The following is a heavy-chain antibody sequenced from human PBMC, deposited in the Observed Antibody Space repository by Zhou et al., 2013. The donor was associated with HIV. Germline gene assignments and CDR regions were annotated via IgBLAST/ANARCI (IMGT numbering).Heavy chain of an antibody. V-gene: IGHV1-2*04. CDR3: ARARRYCSGGSCPWNWFDP. CDR2: INPNSGGT. CDR1: GYTFTGYY. J-gene: IGHJ5*02. Sequence: QVQLVQSGAEVKKPGASVKVSCKASGYTFTGYYMHWVRQAPGQGLEWMGWINPNSGGTNYAQKFQGWVTMTRDTSISTAYMELSRLRSDDTAVYYCARARRYCSGGSCPWNWFDPWGQGTLVTVSS. D-gene: IGHD2-15*01.